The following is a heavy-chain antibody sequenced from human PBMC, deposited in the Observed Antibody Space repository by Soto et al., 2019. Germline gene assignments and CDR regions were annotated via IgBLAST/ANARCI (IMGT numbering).Heavy chain of an antibody. D-gene: IGHD1-7*01. Sequence: GGSLRLSCAASGFTFSSYSMNWVRQAPGKGLEWVSSISSSSSYIYYADSVKGRFTISRDNAKNSLYLQMNSLRAEDTAVYYCARDGRYNWNYIDYYYGMGVWGQGTTVTVSS. V-gene: IGHV3-21*01. CDR3: ARDGRYNWNYIDYYYGMGV. CDR1: GFTFSSYS. J-gene: IGHJ6*02. CDR2: ISSSSSYI.